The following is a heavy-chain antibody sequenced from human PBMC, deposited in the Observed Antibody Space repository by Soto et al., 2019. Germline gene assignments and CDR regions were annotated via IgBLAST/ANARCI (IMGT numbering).Heavy chain of an antibody. CDR3: ATSTNYYGSGSQYWYFDH. CDR2: IVPLFGLA. V-gene: IGHV1-69*13. Sequence: SVQVSRKTCGGTFHSYASSWVRQAPAQSLEWMGGIVPLFGLADYGQNFQVRETITPDGYTSVAYLELNSLTSQDAAGYYLATSTNYYGSGSQYWYFDHWGRGTLVTVSS. CDR1: GGTFHSYA. J-gene: IGHJ2*01. D-gene: IGHD3-10*01.